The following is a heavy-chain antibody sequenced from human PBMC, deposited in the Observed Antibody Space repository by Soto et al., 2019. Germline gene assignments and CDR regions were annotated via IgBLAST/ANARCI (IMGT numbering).Heavy chain of an antibody. V-gene: IGHV3-30*01. CDR3: ARDRDSSYFPPPYYFDS. D-gene: IGHD3-9*01. CDR1: AFTFRSYT. J-gene: IGHJ4*02. CDR2: ISYDGGKA. Sequence: LRLSCAASAFTFRSYTTHWVRQVPGKGLEWVASISYDGGKAFYADSVRGRFTISRDNSKSTLFLQMDSLRPEDTSVYSCARDRDSSYFPPPYYFDSWGQGALVTVSS.